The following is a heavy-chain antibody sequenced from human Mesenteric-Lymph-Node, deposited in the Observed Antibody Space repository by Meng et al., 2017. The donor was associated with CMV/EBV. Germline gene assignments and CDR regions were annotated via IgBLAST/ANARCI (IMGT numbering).Heavy chain of an antibody. CDR3: ARVSCSSTSCYGDYYYYGMDV. CDR2: IYYSGST. J-gene: IGHJ6*02. V-gene: IGHV4-59*01. Sequence: SETLSLTCTVSGGSISSYYWSWIRQPPGKGLEWIGYIYYSGSTNYNPSLNSRVTISVDTSKNQFSLKLSSVTAADTAVYYCARVSCSSTSCYGDYYYYGMDVWGQGTTVTVSS. CDR1: GGSISSYY. D-gene: IGHD2-2*01.